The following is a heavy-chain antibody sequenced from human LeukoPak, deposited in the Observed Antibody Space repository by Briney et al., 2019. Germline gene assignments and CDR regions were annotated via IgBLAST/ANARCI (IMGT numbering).Heavy chain of an antibody. D-gene: IGHD2-2*01. CDR3: ARQRYCSSTSCYGGGGYFDY. V-gene: IGHV4-39*01. CDR2: IYYSGST. CDR1: GGSISSSSYY. J-gene: IGHJ4*02. Sequence: SETLSLTCTVSGGSISSSSYYRGWIRQPPGKGLEWIGSIYYSGSTYYNPSLKSRVTISVDTSKNQFSLKLSSVTAADTAVYYCARQRYCSSTSCYGGGGYFDYWGQGTLVTVSS.